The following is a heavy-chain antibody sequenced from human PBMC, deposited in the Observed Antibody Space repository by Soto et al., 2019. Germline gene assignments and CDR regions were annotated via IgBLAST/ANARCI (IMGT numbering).Heavy chain of an antibody. V-gene: IGHV4-61*08. D-gene: IGHD2-21*01. Sequence: EPWSLTRLFSCGSDSSGDYYWSWIRQPPGKGLEWIGYIYYSGSTNYNPSLKSRVTISADKSKNLFSLHLGSVTAADTAIYYYATLPDSACIWAQGTLDNVSS. J-gene: IGHJ4*03. CDR3: ATLPDSACI. CDR2: IYYSGST. CDR1: CGSDSSGDYY.